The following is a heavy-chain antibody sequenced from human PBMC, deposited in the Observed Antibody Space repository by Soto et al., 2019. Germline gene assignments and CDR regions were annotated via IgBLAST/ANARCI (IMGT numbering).Heavy chain of an antibody. D-gene: IGHD3-22*01. CDR3: ARQGITMIVVVVTDNWLDP. CDR1: GGSISSNNHY. CDR2: IYYSGST. Sequence: LSLTCSVSGGSISSNNHYWGWIRQTPGKGLEWIGSIYYSGSTYYNPSLKSRVTISVDTSKNQFSLKLTSVTAADTAVYYCARQGITMIVVVVTDNWLDPWGQGTLVTVSS. V-gene: IGHV4-39*01. J-gene: IGHJ5*02.